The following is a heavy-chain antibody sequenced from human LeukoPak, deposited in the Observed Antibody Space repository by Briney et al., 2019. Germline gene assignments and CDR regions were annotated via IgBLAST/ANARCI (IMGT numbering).Heavy chain of an antibody. CDR1: GGTFSSYA. CDR2: IIPILGIA. CDR3: ARGGESGFDY. V-gene: IGHV1-69*04. Sequence: SVKVSCKASGGTFSSYAISWVRQAPGQGLEWMGRIIPILGIANYAQKFQGRVTITRNTSISTAYMELSSLRSEDTAVYYCARGGESGFDYWGQGTLVTVSS. J-gene: IGHJ4*02.